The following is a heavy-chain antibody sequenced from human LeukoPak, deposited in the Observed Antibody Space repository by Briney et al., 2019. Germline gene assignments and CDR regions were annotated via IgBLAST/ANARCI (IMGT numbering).Heavy chain of an antibody. J-gene: IGHJ4*02. Sequence: SETLSLTCTASGGSISSYYWNWIRQPPGKGLEWIGYIYYSGSTNYNPSLKSRVTISVDTSKNQFYLQLNSVTTEDTAVYYCARGSSSNSWYFYYWGQGTLVTVSS. V-gene: IGHV4-59*12. D-gene: IGHD6-13*01. CDR1: GGSISSYY. CDR3: ARGSSSNSWYFYY. CDR2: IYYSGST.